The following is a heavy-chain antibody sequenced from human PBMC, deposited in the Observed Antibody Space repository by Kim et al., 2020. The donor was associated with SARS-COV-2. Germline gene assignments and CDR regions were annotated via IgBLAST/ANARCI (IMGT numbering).Heavy chain of an antibody. D-gene: IGHD3-10*01. V-gene: IGHV3-33*06. Sequence: VKGRFTISRDNSKNTLILQMNSLRVEDTAVYYCAKDLEYYGSGSYPYYFDSWGQGTLVTVSS. CDR3: AKDLEYYGSGSYPYYFDS. J-gene: IGHJ4*02.